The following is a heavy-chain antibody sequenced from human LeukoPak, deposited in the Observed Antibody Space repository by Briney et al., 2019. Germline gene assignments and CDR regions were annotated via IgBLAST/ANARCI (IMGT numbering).Heavy chain of an antibody. Sequence: GGSLRLSCTASGVTVSNTWMSWVRQTPGKGLEWVGLFTSRSASGTILYAAPVQGRFTIIPEDSKNTWYLQMNGLQIEDTGIYYCTTGGGTMDFWGQGTLVTVSS. J-gene: IGHJ4*02. CDR2: FTSRSASGTI. D-gene: IGHD2-15*01. CDR3: TTGGGTMDF. V-gene: IGHV3-15*01. CDR1: GVTVSNTW.